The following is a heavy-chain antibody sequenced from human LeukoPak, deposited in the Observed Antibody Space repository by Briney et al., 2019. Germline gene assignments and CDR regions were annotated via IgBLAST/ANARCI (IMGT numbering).Heavy chain of an antibody. V-gene: IGHV1-46*03. D-gene: IGHD5-18*01. Sequence: ASVKVSCKASEYTFTSYYMHWVRQAPGQGLEWTGIINPSGGSTSYAQKFQGRVTMTRDTSTSTVYMELSSLRSEDTAVYYCTVSYSYGRIDYWGQGTLVTVSS. CDR3: TVSYSYGRIDY. J-gene: IGHJ4*02. CDR1: EYTFTSYY. CDR2: INPSGGST.